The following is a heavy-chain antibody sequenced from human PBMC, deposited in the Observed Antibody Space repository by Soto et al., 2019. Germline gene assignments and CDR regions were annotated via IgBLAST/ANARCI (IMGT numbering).Heavy chain of an antibody. Sequence: SETLSLTCTVSGDSISGYYWNWIRQPPGKGLEWIGYIYYTGSTDYNPSLKSRVTISLETSKNLFSLKLTSVTATDTAVYYCARSGYSYGRFDFWSQGTLVTVSS. CDR2: IYYTGST. J-gene: IGHJ4*02. V-gene: IGHV4-59*01. D-gene: IGHD5-18*01. CDR1: GDSISGYY. CDR3: ARSGYSYGRFDF.